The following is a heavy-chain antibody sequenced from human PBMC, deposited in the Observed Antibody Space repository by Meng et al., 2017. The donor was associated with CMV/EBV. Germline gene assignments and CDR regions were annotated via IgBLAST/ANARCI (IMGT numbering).Heavy chain of an antibody. V-gene: IGHV4-4*07. CDR1: GGSISSYY. Sequence: QVPRPGSGPGLVKPSETLSLPCTVSGGSISSYYWSWIRQPAGKGLEWIGRIYTSGSTNYNPSLKSRVTMSVDTSKNQFSLKLSSVTAADTAVYYCARGGLYYYDSSGHFDYWGQGTLVTVSS. D-gene: IGHD3-22*01. J-gene: IGHJ4*02. CDR2: IYTSGST. CDR3: ARGGLYYYDSSGHFDY.